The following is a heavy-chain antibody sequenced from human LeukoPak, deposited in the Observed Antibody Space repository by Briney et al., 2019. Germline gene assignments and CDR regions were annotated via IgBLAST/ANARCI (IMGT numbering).Heavy chain of an antibody. CDR1: GGSISSYY. D-gene: IGHD2-2*01. CDR2: IYYSGST. V-gene: IGHV4-59*12. Sequence: SETLSLTCTVSGGSISSYYWSWIRQPPGKGLEWIGYIYYSGSTNYNPSLKSRVTISVDTSENQFSLKLSSVTAADTAVYYCAREGYCSSTSCYDLGWFDPWGQGTLVTVSS. CDR3: AREGYCSSTSCYDLGWFDP. J-gene: IGHJ5*02.